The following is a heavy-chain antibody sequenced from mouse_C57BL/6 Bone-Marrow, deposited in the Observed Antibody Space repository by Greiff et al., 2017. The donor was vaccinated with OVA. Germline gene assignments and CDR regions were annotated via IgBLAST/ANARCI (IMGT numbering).Heavy chain of an antibody. V-gene: IGHV1-69*01. CDR1: GYTFTSYW. CDR2: IDPSDSYT. J-gene: IGHJ3*01. CDR3: ARSGGGSSFAY. Sequence: QVQLQQPGAELVMPGASVKLSCKASGYTFTSYWMHWVKQRPGQGLEWIGEIDPSDSYTNYNQKFKGKSTLTVDKSSSTAYMQLSSLTSEDSAVYYCARSGGGSSFAYWGQGTLVTVSA. D-gene: IGHD1-1*02.